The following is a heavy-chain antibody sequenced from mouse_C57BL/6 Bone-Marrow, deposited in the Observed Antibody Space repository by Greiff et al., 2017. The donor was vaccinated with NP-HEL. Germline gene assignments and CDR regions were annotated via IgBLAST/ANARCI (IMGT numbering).Heavy chain of an antibody. CDR3: AREGYYGGYFDY. D-gene: IGHD1-1*01. CDR1: GFTFSDYY. J-gene: IGHJ2*01. V-gene: IGHV5-16*01. Sequence: EVQRVESEGGLVQPGSSMKLSCTASGFTFSDYYMAWVRQVPEKGLEWVANINYDGSSTYYLDSLKSRFIISRDNAKNILYLQMSSLKSEDTATYYCAREGYYGGYFDYWGQGTTLTVSS. CDR2: INYDGSST.